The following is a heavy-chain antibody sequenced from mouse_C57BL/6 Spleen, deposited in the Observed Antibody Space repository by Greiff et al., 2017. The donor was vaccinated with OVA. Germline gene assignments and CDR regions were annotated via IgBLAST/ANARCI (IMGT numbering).Heavy chain of an antibody. CDR1: GYTFTDYN. CDR3: GADCDSSFDY. Sequence: EVQLQQSGPELVKPGASVKMSCKASGYTFTDYNMHWVKQSHGKSLEWIGYINPNNGGTSYNQKFKGKATLTVNKSSSTAYMELRSLTSADAAVYYCGADCDSSFDYWGQGTTLTVSA. CDR2: INPNNGGT. V-gene: IGHV1-22*01. J-gene: IGHJ2*01. D-gene: IGHD1-1*01.